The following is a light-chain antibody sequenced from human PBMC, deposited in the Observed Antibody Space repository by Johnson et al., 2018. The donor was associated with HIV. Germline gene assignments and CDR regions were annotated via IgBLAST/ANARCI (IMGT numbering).Light chain of an antibody. CDR2: DNN. CDR3: SAWDSSLNAYV. V-gene: IGLV1-51*01. Sequence: QSVLTQPPSVSAAPGQKVTISCSGSSSNIGNNYVSWYQQLPGTAPKLLIYDNNKRPSGIPDRFFGSKSGTSATLDITGLQTGDEGDYYCSAWDSSLNAYVFGTGTKVTVL. J-gene: IGLJ1*01. CDR1: SSNIGNNY.